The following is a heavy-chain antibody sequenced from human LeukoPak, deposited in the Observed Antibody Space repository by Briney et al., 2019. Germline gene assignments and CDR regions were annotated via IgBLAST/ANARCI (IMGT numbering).Heavy chain of an antibody. CDR3: AREGTSWMHDAFDI. D-gene: IGHD2-2*01. V-gene: IGHV1-18*01. CDR2: ISPYNGNT. J-gene: IGHJ3*02. Sequence: ASVKVSCKASGYTFTSYAMNWVRQAPGQGLEWMGWISPYNGNTKYAEKLQGRVTMTTDTSTSTAYMELRSLRSDDTAVYYCAREGTSWMHDAFDIWGQGTMVTVSS. CDR1: GYTFTSYA.